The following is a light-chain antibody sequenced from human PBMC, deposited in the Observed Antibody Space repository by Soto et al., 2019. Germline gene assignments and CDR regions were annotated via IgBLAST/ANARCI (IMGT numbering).Light chain of an antibody. Sequence: EVMMTQSPATLSVSPGERATLSCRASQSVFDNLAWYQQKPGQAPGLLIYGASTRATGVPARFSGSGSGTEFTLTISSLQSEDFAVYYCQQYNDWPRTFGQGTKVEVK. V-gene: IGKV3-15*01. CDR1: QSVFDN. CDR2: GAS. J-gene: IGKJ1*01. CDR3: QQYNDWPRT.